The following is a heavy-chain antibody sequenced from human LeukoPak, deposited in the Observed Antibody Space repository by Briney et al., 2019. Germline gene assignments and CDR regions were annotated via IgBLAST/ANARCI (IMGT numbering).Heavy chain of an antibody. D-gene: IGHD3-22*01. CDR2: IYYSGST. CDR3: ARHRYYYDSSGYYYQP. V-gene: IGHV4-59*01. Sequence: RPSETLSLTCTVSGASISSYYWSWIRQPPGXGLEWIGYIYYSGSTNYNPSLKSRVTISVDTSKNQFSLRLSSVTAADTAVYHCARHRYYYDSSGYYYQPWGQGTLVTVSS. J-gene: IGHJ5*02. CDR1: GASISSYY.